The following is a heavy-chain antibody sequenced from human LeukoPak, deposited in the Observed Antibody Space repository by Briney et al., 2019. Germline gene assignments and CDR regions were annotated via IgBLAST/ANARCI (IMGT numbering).Heavy chain of an antibody. CDR2: FDPEDVET. D-gene: IGHD5-24*01. CDR1: GYTLTELS. CDR3: ATTPITPPYYYYYYMDV. J-gene: IGHJ6*03. Sequence: GASVKVSCKVSGYTLTELSMHGVRQAPGKGLEWMGGFDPEDVETIYAQKFQGRVTMTEDTSTDTAYMELSSLRSEDTAVYYCATTPITPPYYYYYYMDVWGKGTTVTVSS. V-gene: IGHV1-24*01.